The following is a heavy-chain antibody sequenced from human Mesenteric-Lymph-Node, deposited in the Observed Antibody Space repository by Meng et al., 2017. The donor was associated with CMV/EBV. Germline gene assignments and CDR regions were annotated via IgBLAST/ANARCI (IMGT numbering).Heavy chain of an antibody. CDR1: GLTFSSYW. CDR2: INGDGSTT. CDR3: ARVEWTGPTAGFDY. Sequence: ETLSLTCAASGLTFSSYWMYWARQAPGKGLVWVSRINGDGSTTSYADSVMGRFTISRDNAKNTLYLQMNSLRAEDTAVYYCARVEWTGPTAGFDYWGQGTLVTVSS. J-gene: IGHJ4*02. D-gene: IGHD1-26*01. V-gene: IGHV3-74*01.